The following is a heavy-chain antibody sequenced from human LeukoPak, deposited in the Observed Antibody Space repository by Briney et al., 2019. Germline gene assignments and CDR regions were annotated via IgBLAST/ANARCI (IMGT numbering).Heavy chain of an antibody. CDR3: ARGKYTIFRFDP. D-gene: IGHD3-9*01. CDR1: GYTFTSNY. J-gene: IGHJ5*02. V-gene: IGHV1-46*01. Sequence: ASVKVSCKAFGYTFTSNYMRWVRQAPGQGLEWMGIINPSGGSTSYAQKFQGRVTMTRDTSTSTVYMELSSLRSEDTAVYYCARGKYTIFRFDPWGQGTLVTVSS. CDR2: INPSGGST.